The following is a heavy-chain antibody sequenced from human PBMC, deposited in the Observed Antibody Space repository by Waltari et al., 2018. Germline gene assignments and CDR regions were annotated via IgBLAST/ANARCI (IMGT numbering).Heavy chain of an antibody. CDR2: ISSSSSTI. CDR3: ARDRGLYGSGWSGGYYYYGMDV. V-gene: IGHV3-48*01. CDR1: GFTLSSYS. Sequence: EVQLVESGGGLVQPGGSLRLSCAASGFTLSSYSMNWVRQAPGMGLEWVSYISSSSSTIYYADSVNGRFTISRDNAKNALYLQMNSLRAEDTAVYYCARDRGLYGSGWSGGYYYYGMDVWGQGTTVTVSS. D-gene: IGHD3-10*01. J-gene: IGHJ6*02.